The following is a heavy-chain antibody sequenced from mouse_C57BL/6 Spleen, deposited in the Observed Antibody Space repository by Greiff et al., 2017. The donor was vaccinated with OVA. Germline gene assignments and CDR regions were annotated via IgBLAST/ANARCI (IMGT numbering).Heavy chain of an antibody. J-gene: IGHJ4*01. CDR3: ARAHYYGSSPYYYAMDD. V-gene: IGHV5-4*01. D-gene: IGHD1-1*01. CDR2: ISDGGSYT. Sequence: EVQGVESGGGLVKPGGSLKLSCAASGFTFSSYAMSWVRQTPEKRLEWVATISDGGSYTYYPDNVKGRFTISRDNAKNNLYLQMSHLKSEDTAMYYCARAHYYGSSPYYYAMDDWGQGTSVTVSS. CDR1: GFTFSSYA.